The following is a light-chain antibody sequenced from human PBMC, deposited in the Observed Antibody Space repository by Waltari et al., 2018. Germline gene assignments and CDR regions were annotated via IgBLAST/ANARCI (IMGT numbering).Light chain of an antibody. CDR1: QSLLYGSNNKNY. V-gene: IGKV4-1*01. Sequence: DNVMTQSPDSLAVSLGERATLSCLYSQSLLYGSNNKNYLAWYQQKPGQPPKLLISWASTRESGVPDRFSGSGSGTDFTLTISRLQAADVAVYYCQQDYSTPRTFGQGTRVEIK. CDR2: WAS. CDR3: QQDYSTPRT. J-gene: IGKJ1*01.